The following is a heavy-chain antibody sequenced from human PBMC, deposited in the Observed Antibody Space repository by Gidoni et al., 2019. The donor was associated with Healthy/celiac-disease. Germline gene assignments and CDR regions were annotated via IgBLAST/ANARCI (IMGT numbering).Heavy chain of an antibody. CDR1: GCTFSSYA. CDR3: AKVQQLVRYGY. V-gene: IGHV3-23*01. CDR2: ISGSGVST. J-gene: IGHJ4*02. Sequence: EVQLLEYGGGLVKAGGSLRLSCAASGCTFSSYAMRWVRQAPGKGLEWVSAISGSGVSTYYADSVKGRFTISRDNSKNTLYLQMNSLRAEDTAVYYCAKVQQLVRYGYWGQGTLVTVSS. D-gene: IGHD6-13*01.